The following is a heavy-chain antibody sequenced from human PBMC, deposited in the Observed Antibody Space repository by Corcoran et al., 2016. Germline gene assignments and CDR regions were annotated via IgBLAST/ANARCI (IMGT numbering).Heavy chain of an antibody. CDR2: IYPGDSHS. D-gene: IGHD6-13*01. Sequence: EVQLVQSGAEVKKPGESLKISCKGSGYSFTTYWIGWVRQMPGKGLEWMGIIYPGDSHSTYSPSFQGQVTISADKSISTAYLQWSSLKASDTAMYYCAREYSSRPGAFDCWGQGTLGTVSS. J-gene: IGHJ4*02. V-gene: IGHV5-51*01. CDR3: AREYSSRPGAFDC. CDR1: GYSFTTYW.